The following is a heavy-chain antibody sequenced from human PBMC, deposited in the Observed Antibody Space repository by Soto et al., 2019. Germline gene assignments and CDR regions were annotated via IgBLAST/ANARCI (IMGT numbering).Heavy chain of an antibody. CDR3: VRLNRDYYYYGMDV. CDR2: IDHNGIT. Sequence: SETLSLTCAVSGDSISNSKWWTWVRQTPGKGLEWIGKIDHNGITNHNPSLESRVTILKDNSKNQLSLKLSSVTGADSAVYYCVRLNRDYYYYGMDVWGQGATVTVSS. CDR1: GDSISNSKW. V-gene: IGHV4-4*02. J-gene: IGHJ6*02.